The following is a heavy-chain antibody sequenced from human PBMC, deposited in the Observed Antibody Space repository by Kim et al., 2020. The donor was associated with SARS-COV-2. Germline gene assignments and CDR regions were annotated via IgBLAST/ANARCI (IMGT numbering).Heavy chain of an antibody. CDR3: AKGSQDSSGYYYIYYYYGMDV. CDR2: ISYDGSNK. D-gene: IGHD3-22*01. V-gene: IGHV3-30*18. CDR1: GFTFSSYG. Sequence: GGSLRLSCAASGFTFSSYGMHWVRQAPGKGLEWVAVISYDGSNKYHADSVKGRFTISRDNSKNTLYLQMNSLRAEDTAVYYCAKGSQDSSGYYYIYYYYGMDVWGQGTTVTVSS. J-gene: IGHJ6*02.